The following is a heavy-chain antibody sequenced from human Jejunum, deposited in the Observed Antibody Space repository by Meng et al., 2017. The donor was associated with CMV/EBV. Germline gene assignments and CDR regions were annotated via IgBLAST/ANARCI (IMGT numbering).Heavy chain of an antibody. J-gene: IGHJ4*02. Sequence: CAASGFTFGDFAMNWVRQAPGKGLEWVGFIRSKAFGGTTEFAASVKGRFTISRDDSKSIAYLEMNSLKSEDTAVYYCTRASSGIHWGQGTLVTVSS. CDR3: TRASSGIH. V-gene: IGHV3-49*04. D-gene: IGHD6-6*01. CDR1: GFTFGDFA. CDR2: IRSKAFGGTT.